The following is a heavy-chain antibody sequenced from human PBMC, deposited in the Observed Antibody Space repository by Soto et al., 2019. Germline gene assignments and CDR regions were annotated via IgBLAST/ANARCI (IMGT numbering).Heavy chain of an antibody. CDR1: GFTFSDYY. J-gene: IGHJ6*02. V-gene: IGHV3-11*06. D-gene: IGHD3-3*01. Sequence: PGGSLRLSCAASGFTFSDYYMSWIRQAPGKGLEWVSYISSSSYTNYADSVKGRFTISRDNAKNSLYLQMNSLRAEDTAVYYCSALPTTYYDFWSGSGMDVWGQGTTVTVSS. CDR2: ISSSSYT. CDR3: SALPTTYYDFWSGSGMDV.